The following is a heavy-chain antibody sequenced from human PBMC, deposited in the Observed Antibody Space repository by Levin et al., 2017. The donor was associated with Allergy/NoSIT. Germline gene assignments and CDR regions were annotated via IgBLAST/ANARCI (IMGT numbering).Heavy chain of an antibody. V-gene: IGHV2-5*02. CDR1: GFSLTTSGVG. CDR3: AHNIGRCSGATCYYYFDY. D-gene: IGHD2-15*01. CDR2: IFWDDDT. Sequence: ESGPTLVKPTQTLTLTCTFSGFSLTTSGVGVGWIRQPPGKAPEWLALIFWDDDTPYSPSLNSRLTITKDTSKNQVVLTMTNMDPVDTATYYCAHNIGRCSGATCYYYFDYWGQGTLVTVSS. J-gene: IGHJ4*02.